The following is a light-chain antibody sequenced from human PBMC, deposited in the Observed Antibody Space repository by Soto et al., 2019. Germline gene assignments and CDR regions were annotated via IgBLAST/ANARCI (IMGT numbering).Light chain of an antibody. CDR2: GAS. V-gene: IGKV3-15*01. CDR3: QQYNKWPLT. CDR1: QSINSN. Sequence: VMTQSPATLSLSTGERATLSCRASQSINSNLAWYQQRPGQAPRLLIYGASTRATGIPARFSGSGSGTEFTLTISSLQSEDFAVYYCQQYNKWPLTFGGGTKVDIK. J-gene: IGKJ4*01.